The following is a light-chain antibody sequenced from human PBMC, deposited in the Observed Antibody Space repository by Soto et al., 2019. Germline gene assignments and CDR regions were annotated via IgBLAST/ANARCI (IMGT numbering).Light chain of an antibody. CDR1: SSDVGGYNF. CDR3: CSYAGSYSWV. Sequence: QSALTQPRSVSGSPGQSVTISCTGTSSDVGGYNFVSWYQLHPGKAPKLMIYDVSKRPSGVPDRFSGSKSGNTASLTISGLQAEDEADYYCCSYAGSYSWVFGGGTKVTVL. J-gene: IGLJ3*02. CDR2: DVS. V-gene: IGLV2-11*01.